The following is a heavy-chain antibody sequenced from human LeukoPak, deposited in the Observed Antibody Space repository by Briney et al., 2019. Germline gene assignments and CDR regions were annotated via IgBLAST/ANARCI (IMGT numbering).Heavy chain of an antibody. CDR3: AEAASVRGVSY. CDR2: INGDGSTT. V-gene: IGHV3-74*01. J-gene: IGHJ4*02. CDR1: GFTFSSYW. D-gene: IGHD3-10*01. Sequence: GGSLRLSCAAPGFTFSSYWTHWVRQAPGKGPLWVSHINGDGSTTNYADSVKGRFTISRDNAKNTLYLQMNSLRAEDTAVYYCAEAASVRGVSYWGQGTLVTVSS.